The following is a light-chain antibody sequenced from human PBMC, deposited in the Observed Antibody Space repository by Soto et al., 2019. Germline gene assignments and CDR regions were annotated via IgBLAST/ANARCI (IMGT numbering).Light chain of an antibody. CDR3: SSYTSSSTGV. J-gene: IGLJ1*01. CDR1: SSDVGGYSY. CDR2: DVG. V-gene: IGLV2-14*01. Sequence: QSALTQPASVSGSPGQSITISCTGTSSDVGGYSYVSWYQQHPGEAPKLMIYDVGNRPSGVSNRCSGSKSGNTASLTISGLQAEDEADYYCSSYTSSSTGVFGTGTKVTVL.